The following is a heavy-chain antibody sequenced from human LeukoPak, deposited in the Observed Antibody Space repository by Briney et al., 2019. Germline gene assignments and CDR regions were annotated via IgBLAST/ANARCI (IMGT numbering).Heavy chain of an antibody. D-gene: IGHD5-24*01. CDR3: ARDHKMYYFDY. V-gene: IGHV4-59*01. CDR1: GGSISSYY. J-gene: IGHJ4*02. CDR2: ICYSGST. Sequence: PSETLSLTCTVSGGSISSYYWSWIRQPPGKGLEWIGYICYSGSTNYNPSLKSRVTISVDTSKNQFSLKLSSVTAADTAVYYCARDHKMYYFDYWGQGTLVTVSS.